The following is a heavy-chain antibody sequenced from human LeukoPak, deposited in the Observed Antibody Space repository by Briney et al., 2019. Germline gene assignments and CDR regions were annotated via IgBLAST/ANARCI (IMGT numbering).Heavy chain of an antibody. D-gene: IGHD2-15*01. V-gene: IGHV1-69*05. CDR3: ASGGGGRPLDY. CDR2: IIPIFGTA. J-gene: IGHJ4*02. CDR1: GGTFSSYA. Sequence: ASVKVSCKASGGTFSSYAISWVRQAPGQGLEWMGGIIPIFGTANYAQKFQGRVTMTTDTSTSTAYMELRSLSSDDTAVYYCASGGGGRPLDYWGQGTLVTVSS.